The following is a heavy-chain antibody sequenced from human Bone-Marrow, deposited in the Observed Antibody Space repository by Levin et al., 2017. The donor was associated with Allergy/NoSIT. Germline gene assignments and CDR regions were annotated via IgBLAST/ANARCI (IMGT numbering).Heavy chain of an antibody. J-gene: IGHJ4*02. CDR2: ISSSSSYI. CDR1: GFTFSSYS. V-gene: IGHV3-21*01. D-gene: IGHD2-15*01. CDR3: ARVYCSGGSCYLDY. Sequence: GGSLRLSCAASGFTFSSYSMNWVRQAPGKGLEWVSSISSSSSYIYYADSVKGRFTISRDNAQNSLYLQMNSLRAEDTAVYYCARVYCSGGSCYLDYWGQGTLVTVSS.